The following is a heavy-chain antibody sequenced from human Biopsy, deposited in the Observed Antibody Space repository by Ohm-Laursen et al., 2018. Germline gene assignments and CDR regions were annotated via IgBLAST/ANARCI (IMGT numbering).Heavy chain of an antibody. CDR2: ISETSSHI. D-gene: IGHD6-6*01. V-gene: IGHV3-21*01. J-gene: IGHJ6*02. CDR1: GFSVSSYD. CDR3: ARDSSRRAREGGMDV. Sequence: SLRLSCAASGFSVSSYDMNWVRQAPGKELGWISYISETSSHIYDADSVRGRFTVARDIAKNSLYLQLNSLRVEDTAVYYCARDSSRRAREGGMDVWGQGTTVTVSS.